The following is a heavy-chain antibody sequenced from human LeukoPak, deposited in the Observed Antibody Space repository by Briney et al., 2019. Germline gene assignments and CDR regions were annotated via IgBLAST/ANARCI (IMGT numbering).Heavy chain of an antibody. CDR1: GYTFTSYG. Sequence: KASCKASGYTFTSYGTSWVRQAPGQGLEWMGRIDPSDSYTDYSPSFQGHVTISADKSISTAYLQWSSLKASDTAMYYCAKTGDPYYGSGSYGMDVWGQGTTVTVSS. CDR2: IDPSDSYT. J-gene: IGHJ6*02. D-gene: IGHD3-10*01. V-gene: IGHV5-10-1*01. CDR3: AKTGDPYYGSGSYGMDV.